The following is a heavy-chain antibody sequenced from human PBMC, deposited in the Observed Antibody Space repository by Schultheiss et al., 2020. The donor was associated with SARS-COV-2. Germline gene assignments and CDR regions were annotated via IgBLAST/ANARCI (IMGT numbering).Heavy chain of an antibody. CDR1: GGSISSYY. Sequence: GSLRLSCTVSGGSISSYYWSWIRQPPGKGLEWIGYIYYSGSTNYNPSLKSRVTISVDTSKNQFSLKLSSVTAADTAVYYCARGDYDSAGGMDVWGQGTTVTVSS. CDR2: IYYSGST. J-gene: IGHJ6*02. V-gene: IGHV4-59*08. CDR3: ARGDYDSAGGMDV. D-gene: IGHD3-3*01.